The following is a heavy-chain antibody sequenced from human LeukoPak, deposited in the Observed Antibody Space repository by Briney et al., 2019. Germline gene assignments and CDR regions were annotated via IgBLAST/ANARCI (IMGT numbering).Heavy chain of an antibody. V-gene: IGHV3-23*01. J-gene: IGHJ4*02. CDR2: ISGSGGST. D-gene: IGHD5-18*01. CDR1: GFTFSSYG. Sequence: PGGSLRLSCAASGFTFSSYGMSWVRQAPGKGLEWVSAISGSGGSTYYADSVKGRFTISRDNSKNTLYLQMNSLRAEDTAVYYCAKRVYSYGYFDYWGQGTLVTVSS. CDR3: AKRVYSYGYFDY.